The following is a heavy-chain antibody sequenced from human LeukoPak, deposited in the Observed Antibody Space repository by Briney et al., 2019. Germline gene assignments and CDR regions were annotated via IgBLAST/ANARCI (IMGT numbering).Heavy chain of an antibody. CDR1: GFTFSNYW. CDR3: ARDTRYSGYDYPHYFDY. Sequence: PGGSLRLSCAASGFTFSNYWMHWVRQAPGKGLVWVSRINSDGINTSYADSVKGRFTISRDNAKNTLNLQMNSLRAEDTAVYYCARDTRYSGYDYPHYFDYWGQGTLVTVSS. CDR2: INSDGINT. J-gene: IGHJ4*02. V-gene: IGHV3-74*01. D-gene: IGHD5-12*01.